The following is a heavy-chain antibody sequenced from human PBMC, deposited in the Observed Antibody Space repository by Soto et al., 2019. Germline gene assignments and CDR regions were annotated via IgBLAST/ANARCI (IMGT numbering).Heavy chain of an antibody. CDR1: GASISSGGFY. CDR2: NDYRGRT. V-gene: IGHV4-31*03. CDR3: ARVSAAGTRWFDS. J-gene: IGHJ5*01. Sequence: QVQLQESGPGLVQPSQTLSLTCTVSGASISSGGFYWSWIRQFPGKALEWIGYNDYRGRTFYNPSLKSRATISIDTSKSQFSLNVNSVTAADTAVFYCARVSAAGTRWFDSWGQGTLVAVSS. D-gene: IGHD6-13*01.